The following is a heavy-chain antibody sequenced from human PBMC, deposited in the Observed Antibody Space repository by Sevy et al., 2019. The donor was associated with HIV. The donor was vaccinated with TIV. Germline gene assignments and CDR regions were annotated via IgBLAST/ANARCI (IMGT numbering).Heavy chain of an antibody. CDR1: GFTVNSNY. CDR3: ARLSVYYYDSDGYDTTGNAFDI. Sequence: GGFLRLSCAATGFTVNSNYMSWVRQAPGKGLEWVSIIYTGDNTYYTHSVKGRFTISRDNSKNTLYLQMNSLRAEDTAVYYCARLSVYYYDSDGYDTTGNAFDIWGHGTMVTVSS. V-gene: IGHV3-53*01. J-gene: IGHJ3*02. D-gene: IGHD3-22*01. CDR2: IYTGDNT.